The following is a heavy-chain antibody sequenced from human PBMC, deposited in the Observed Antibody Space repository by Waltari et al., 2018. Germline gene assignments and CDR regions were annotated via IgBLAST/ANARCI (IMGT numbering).Heavy chain of an antibody. V-gene: IGHV3-23*01. J-gene: IGHJ3*02. CDR2: MSGTGGAE. D-gene: IGHD2-2*02. Sequence: EVQLLEPGGGLVQPGGSLRLSCSASGFTFSTYAMSWVRQAPGKGREGVSAMSGTGGAEWYADAVRGRLTISRDNSKNTVFRQRNSLRVEDTALYYCAKDDRYPNDVFDIWGQGTMVTVSS. CDR3: AKDDRYPNDVFDI. CDR1: GFTFSTYA.